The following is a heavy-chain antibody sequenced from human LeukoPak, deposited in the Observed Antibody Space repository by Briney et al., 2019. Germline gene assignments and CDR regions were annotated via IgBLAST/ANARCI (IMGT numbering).Heavy chain of an antibody. J-gene: IGHJ4*02. D-gene: IGHD4-23*01. CDR1: GFTFSSYC. V-gene: IGHV3-7*01. CDR3: ASLYDYGGNSDFDY. CDR2: IKQDGSEK. Sequence: GGSLRLSCAASGFTFSSYCMSWVRQAPGRGLEWVANIKQDGSEKYYVDSVKGRFTISRDNARNSLYLQMNSLRAEDTAVYYCASLYDYGGNSDFDYWGQGTLVAVSS.